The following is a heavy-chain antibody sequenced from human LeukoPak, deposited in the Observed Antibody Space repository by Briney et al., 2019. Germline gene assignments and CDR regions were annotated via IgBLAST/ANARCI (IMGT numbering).Heavy chain of an antibody. CDR3: ARAADDSSGYFGGSGY. Sequence: VASVKVSCKASGYTFTGYYMQWVRQAPGQGLEWMGWINSNSGGTNYAQKFQGRVTMTRDTSISTAYMELNRLRSDDTAVYYCARAADDSSGYFGGSGYWGQGTLVTVSS. J-gene: IGHJ4*02. V-gene: IGHV1-2*02. CDR2: INSNSGGT. D-gene: IGHD3-22*01. CDR1: GYTFTGYY.